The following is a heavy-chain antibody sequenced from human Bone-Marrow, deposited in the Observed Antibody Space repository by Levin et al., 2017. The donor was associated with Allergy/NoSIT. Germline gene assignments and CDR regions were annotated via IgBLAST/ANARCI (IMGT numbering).Heavy chain of an antibody. V-gene: IGHV4-39*07. D-gene: IGHD2/OR15-2a*01. Sequence: SQTLSLTCSVSGVSISGRTYYWGWIRQPPGKGLEWIGSISHSGTTYYNPSLKSRLTMSVDPSSNQFSLRVNSVIAADTAVYYCAGEPNSPYYYHYGLDVWGPGTTVTVSS. CDR2: ISHSGTT. CDR3: AGEPNSPYYYHYGLDV. J-gene: IGHJ6*02. CDR1: GVSISGRTYY.